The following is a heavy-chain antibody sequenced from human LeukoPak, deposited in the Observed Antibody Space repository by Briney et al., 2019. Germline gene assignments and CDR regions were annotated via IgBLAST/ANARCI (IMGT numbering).Heavy chain of an antibody. CDR2: FDPENGET. Sequence: EASVKVSCKVSGKTLSELSMHWARQAPGKGLEWMGGFDPENGETIYAQKFQGRVTLTEDRSTDTTYMEMSSLRSEDTAAYYCAKGGSNPGRHNSAWGSMDVWGQGTTVTVSS. CDR3: AKGGSNPGRHNSAWGSMDV. J-gene: IGHJ6*02. V-gene: IGHV1-24*01. CDR1: GKTLSELS. D-gene: IGHD3-16*01.